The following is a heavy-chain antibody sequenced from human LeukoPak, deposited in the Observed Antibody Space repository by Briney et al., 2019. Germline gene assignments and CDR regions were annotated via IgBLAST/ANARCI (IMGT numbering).Heavy chain of an antibody. V-gene: IGHV1-18*04. CDR1: GYTFSNFG. CDR3: ARDGTSTDDY. CDR2: ISGNNDHP. D-gene: IGHD2-2*01. Sequence: EASVKVSCKASGYTFSNFGISWVRQAPGQGLEWMGWISGNNDHPHYGQKFQGRLTVTTDSSTSTAYMELRNLRSDDTAVHYCARDGTSTDDYWGQGTLVTVSS. J-gene: IGHJ4*02.